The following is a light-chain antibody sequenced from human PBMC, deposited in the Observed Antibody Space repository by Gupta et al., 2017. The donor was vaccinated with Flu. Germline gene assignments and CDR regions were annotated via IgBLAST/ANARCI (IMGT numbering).Light chain of an antibody. V-gene: IGLV2-14*01. CDR3: ISYGSGSTFV. CDR2: EVY. Sequence: QSALTQPASVSGSPGQSITISCTGISSDISDYHSVSWYQQHPGKAPKLMIFEVYNRPSGVSSRFSGSKSGNTASLTISGLQAEDEADYYCISYGSGSTFVFGTGTEVSVL. CDR1: SSDISDYHS. J-gene: IGLJ1*01.